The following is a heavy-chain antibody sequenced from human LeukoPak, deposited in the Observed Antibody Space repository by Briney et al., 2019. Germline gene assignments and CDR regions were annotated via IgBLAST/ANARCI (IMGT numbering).Heavy chain of an antibody. CDR2: IYSGGST. CDR1: GFTFSSYA. D-gene: IGHD6-19*01. CDR3: ATYGHSSGWYRGY. J-gene: IGHJ4*02. Sequence: GGSLRLSCAASGFTFSSYAMSWVRQAPGKGLEWVSVIYSGGSTYYADSVKGRFTISRDNSKNTLYLQMNSLRAEDTAVYYCATYGHSSGWYRGYWGQGTLVTVSS. V-gene: IGHV3-66*01.